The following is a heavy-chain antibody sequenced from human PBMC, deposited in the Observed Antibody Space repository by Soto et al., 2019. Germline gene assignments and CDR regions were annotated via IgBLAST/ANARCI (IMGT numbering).Heavy chain of an antibody. CDR3: AARYSISWHPLYYYDGMDV. Sequence: QVQLVQSGAEVKKPGSSVKVSCKASGGTFSSYAISWVRQAPGQGLEWMGGLIPIFGTANYAQKFQGRVTITADESTSTAYMELSSLRSEDTAVYYCAARYSISWHPLYYYDGMDVWGQGTTVTVSS. D-gene: IGHD6-13*01. V-gene: IGHV1-69*01. J-gene: IGHJ6*02. CDR1: GGTFSSYA. CDR2: LIPIFGTA.